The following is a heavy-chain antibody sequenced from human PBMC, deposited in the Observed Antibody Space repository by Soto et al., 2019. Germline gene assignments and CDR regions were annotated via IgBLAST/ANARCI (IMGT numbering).Heavy chain of an antibody. CDR1: GGSISSYY. CDR3: ARESILVVRGVAPFGMDV. Sequence: SETLSLTCTVSGGSISSYYWSWIRQPPGKGLEWIGYIYYSGSTNYNPSLKSRVTISVDTSKNQFSLKLSSVTAADTAVYYCARESILVVRGVAPFGMDVWGQGTTVTVS. J-gene: IGHJ6*02. D-gene: IGHD3-10*01. V-gene: IGHV4-59*12. CDR2: IYYSGST.